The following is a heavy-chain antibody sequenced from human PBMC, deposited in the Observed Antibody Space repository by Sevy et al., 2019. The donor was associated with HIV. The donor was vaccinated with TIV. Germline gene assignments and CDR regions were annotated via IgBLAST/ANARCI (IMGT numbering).Heavy chain of an antibody. CDR1: GFSFSYYG. CDR2: ISHDGINE. V-gene: IGHV3-30*18. Sequence: GGSLRLSCIGSGFSFSYYGIHWVRQSPGKGLDWVALISHDGINEYYADSVKGRLTISMDNSKNTLYLEMYSLRNEDTAIYFCANAYSGSYSHSYLYALDVWGQGTTVTVSS. D-gene: IGHD1-26*01. J-gene: IGHJ6*02. CDR3: ANAYSGSYSHSYLYALDV.